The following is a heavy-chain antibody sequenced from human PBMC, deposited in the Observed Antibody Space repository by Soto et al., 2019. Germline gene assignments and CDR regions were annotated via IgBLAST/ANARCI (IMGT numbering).Heavy chain of an antibody. CDR2: ISWDGGST. CDR3: ALFDTGMATRHYYYCMDV. CDR1: GFTFDDYA. Sequence: PGGSLRLSCAASGFTFDDYAMHWVRQAPGKGLEWVSLISWDGGSTYYADSVKGRFTISRDNSKNSLYLQMNSLRAEDTALYYCALFDTGMATRHYYYCMDVLGQGTLVTVSS. J-gene: IGHJ6*02. D-gene: IGHD5-18*01. V-gene: IGHV3-43D*04.